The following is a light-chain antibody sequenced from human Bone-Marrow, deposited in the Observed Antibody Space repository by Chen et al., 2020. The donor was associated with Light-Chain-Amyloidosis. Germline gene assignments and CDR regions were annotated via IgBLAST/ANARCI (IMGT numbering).Light chain of an antibody. CDR1: DLPTKY. CDR3: QSADSSGTTEVI. Sequence: SYELTQPPSLSVSPGQTARITCSGDDLPTKYAYWYQQKPGQAPVLLIHRDTERTSGISVRLSGSSAGPTATLTISGVQAEHEADSHCQSADSSGTTEVIFGGGTKLTVL. CDR2: RDT. V-gene: IGLV3-25*03. J-gene: IGLJ2*01.